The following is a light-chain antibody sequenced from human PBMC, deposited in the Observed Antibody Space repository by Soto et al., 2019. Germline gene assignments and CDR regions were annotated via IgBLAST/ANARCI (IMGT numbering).Light chain of an antibody. V-gene: IGKV1-5*03. CDR1: QNIRSW. CDR3: QQYNGYSRT. Sequence: DIQMTQSPSTLSASLGDRVTITCRASQNIRSWLAWYQQKPGKAPKLLIYQASSSESGVPSRFSGSGSGTEFTLTISSLQPDDFATYYFQQYNGYSRTFGQGTKVEIK. CDR2: QAS. J-gene: IGKJ1*01.